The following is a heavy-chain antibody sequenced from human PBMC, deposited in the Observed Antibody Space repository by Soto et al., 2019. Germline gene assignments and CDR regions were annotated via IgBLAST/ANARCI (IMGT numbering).Heavy chain of an antibody. CDR3: ARDQGYCSSTSCWDDAFDI. D-gene: IGHD2-2*01. CDR1: GFTFSSYG. CDR2: IWYDGSNK. V-gene: IGHV3-33*01. J-gene: IGHJ3*02. Sequence: QVQLVESGGGVVQPGRSLRLSCAASGFTFSSYGMHWVRQAPGKGLEWVAVIWYDGSNKYYADSVKGRFTISRDNSKNTLYLQMNSLRAEDKAVYYCARDQGYCSSTSCWDDAFDIWGQGTMVTVSS.